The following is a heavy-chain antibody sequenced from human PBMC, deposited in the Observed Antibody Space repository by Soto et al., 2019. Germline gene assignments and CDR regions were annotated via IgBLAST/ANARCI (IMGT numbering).Heavy chain of an antibody. CDR1: GFTFGDYA. J-gene: IGHJ5*02. Sequence: EVQLVESGGGLVKPGRSLRLSCTASGFTFGDYAMSWFRQAPGKGLEWVGFIRSKAYGGTTEYAASVKGRFTISRDDSKSIAYLQMNSLKTEDTAVYYCTRDCRGSGYYYSVGWFDPWGQGTLVTVSS. CDR2: IRSKAYGGTT. CDR3: TRDCRGSGYYYSVGWFDP. V-gene: IGHV3-49*05. D-gene: IGHD3-22*01.